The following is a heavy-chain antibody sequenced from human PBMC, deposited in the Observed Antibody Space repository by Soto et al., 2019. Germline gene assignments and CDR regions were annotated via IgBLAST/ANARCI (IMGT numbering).Heavy chain of an antibody. Sequence: QLQLVQSGAEVKKPGSSVRVSCKAPGVTLNSYTISWMRQAPGQGLEWIGGIIAVCGTPDYAQKFQGSDTITADPATGTAYLDLFSLRAEDTAIYYCSISNSCGRGDFWGQGTLVTVSS. CDR2: IIAVCGTP. D-gene: IGHD1-1*01. CDR3: SISNSCGRGDF. CDR1: GVTLNSYT. V-gene: IGHV1-69*01. J-gene: IGHJ4*02.